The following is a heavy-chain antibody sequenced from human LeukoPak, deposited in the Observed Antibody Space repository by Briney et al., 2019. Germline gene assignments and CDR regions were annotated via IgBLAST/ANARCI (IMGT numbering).Heavy chain of an antibody. Sequence: GGSLRLSCTASGFTFSAYDMQWVRQAPGKGLEWVSSISSSSSYIYYADSVKGRFTISRDNAKNSLYLQMNSLRAEDTAVYYCARGHWQQRRSTAYASDIWGQGTMVTVSS. CDR3: ARGHWQQRRSTAYASDI. V-gene: IGHV3-21*01. CDR2: ISSSSSYI. J-gene: IGHJ3*02. CDR1: GFTFSAYD. D-gene: IGHD6-13*01.